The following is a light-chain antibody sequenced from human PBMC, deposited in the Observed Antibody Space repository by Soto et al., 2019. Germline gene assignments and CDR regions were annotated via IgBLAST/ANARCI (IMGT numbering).Light chain of an antibody. V-gene: IGLV2-8*01. CDR2: DVT. J-gene: IGLJ2*01. CDR3: SSYAGSRNVI. Sequence: QSALAQPPSASGSPGQSVTISCSGTSSDIGGYHYVSWYQQHPGKAPKLVIYDVTERSSGVPDRFYGSKSGNTASLTVTGLQAEDEADYYCSSYAGSRNVIFGGGTKLTVL. CDR1: SSDIGGYHY.